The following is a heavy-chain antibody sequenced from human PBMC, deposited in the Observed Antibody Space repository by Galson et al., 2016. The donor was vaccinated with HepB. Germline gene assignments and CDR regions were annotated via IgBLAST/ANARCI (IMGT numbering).Heavy chain of an antibody. CDR3: AREQVPPSWESYYYSYYYGLDV. Sequence: SLRLSCAVSGFTFNSYWMSWVRQAPGKGLEWVANINQDGREKYYVDFVKGRFTISRDKAKNSLYLQMNSLRAADTAVYYCAREQVPPSWESYYYSYYYGLDVWGQGTTVTVSS. CDR2: INQDGREK. J-gene: IGHJ6*02. CDR1: GFTFNSYW. V-gene: IGHV3-7*03. D-gene: IGHD2-2*01.